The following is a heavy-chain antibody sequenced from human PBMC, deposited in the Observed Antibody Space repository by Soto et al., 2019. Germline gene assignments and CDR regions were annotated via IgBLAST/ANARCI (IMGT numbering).Heavy chain of an antibody. CDR1: GYTFTGYY. D-gene: IGHD3-10*01. CDR3: ARDGRGVSMVRNDYYYYGMDV. Sequence: ASVKVSCKASGYTFTGYYMHWVRQAPGQGLEWMGWINPNSGGTNYAQKFQGWVTMTRDTSISTAYMELSRLRSDDTAVYYCARDGRGVSMVRNDYYYYGMDVWGQGTTVTVSS. CDR2: INPNSGGT. V-gene: IGHV1-2*04. J-gene: IGHJ6*02.